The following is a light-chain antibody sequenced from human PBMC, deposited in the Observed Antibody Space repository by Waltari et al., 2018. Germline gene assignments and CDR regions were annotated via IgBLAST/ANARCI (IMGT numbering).Light chain of an antibody. CDR2: CTS. Sequence: EVVLTQSPGTLSLSPGERATLSCRASQGVSSRHLGWYHQKPGQAPRLLIYCTSSRATGIPDRFSGSGSGRDFTLTISRLEPEDFAVYYCHQYGNTPGTFGQGTKLEIK. V-gene: IGKV3-20*01. CDR3: HQYGNTPGT. J-gene: IGKJ2*01. CDR1: QGVSSRH.